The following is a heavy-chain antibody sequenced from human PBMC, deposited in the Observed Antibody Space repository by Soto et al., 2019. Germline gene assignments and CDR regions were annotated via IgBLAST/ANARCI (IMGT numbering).Heavy chain of an antibody. Sequence: SETLSLTCAVYGGSFSGYYWSWIRQPPGKGLEWIGEINHSGSTNYNPSLKSRVTISVDTSKNQFSLKLSSVTAADTAVYYCASLDFNLDEWLVPRYNWFDPWGQGTLVTVSS. CDR1: GGSFSGYY. D-gene: IGHD6-19*01. V-gene: IGHV4-34*01. CDR3: ASLDFNLDEWLVPRYNWFDP. J-gene: IGHJ5*02. CDR2: INHSGST.